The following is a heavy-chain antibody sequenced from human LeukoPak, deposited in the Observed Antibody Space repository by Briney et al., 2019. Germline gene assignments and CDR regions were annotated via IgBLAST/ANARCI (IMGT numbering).Heavy chain of an antibody. Sequence: PSVTVSLTCTVSGGSISSYYWSWIRQPPGKGLEWIGHIYRCGSANYNPSLKSRVTLSVDTSKNQFSLKLSSVTAADTAVYYCAREGTSGTHLYWFDPRGQGTLVTVSS. J-gene: IGHJ5*02. D-gene: IGHD1-1*01. CDR1: GGSISSYY. CDR3: AREGTSGTHLYWFDP. V-gene: IGHV4-59*01. CDR2: IYRCGSA.